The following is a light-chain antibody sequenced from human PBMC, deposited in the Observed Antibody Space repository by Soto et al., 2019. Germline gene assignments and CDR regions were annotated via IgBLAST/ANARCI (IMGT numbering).Light chain of an antibody. CDR1: QSISTY. Sequence: DIQMTQSPSSLSASVGDRVTITCRASQSISTYLNWYLQKPGKAPKLLISDASSLQSGVPSRFSGSGSGTDFTLTINSLQPEDFATYYCQQSYSTPYTFGPGTKLEIK. CDR2: DAS. J-gene: IGKJ2*01. V-gene: IGKV1-39*01. CDR3: QQSYSTPYT.